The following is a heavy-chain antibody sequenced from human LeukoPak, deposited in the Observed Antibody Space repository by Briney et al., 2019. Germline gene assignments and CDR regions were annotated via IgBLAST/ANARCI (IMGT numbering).Heavy chain of an antibody. CDR2: IYPDDSDT. CDR3: ARRGDSDFRID. Sequence: GESLKISCKGPRHSFHSQRIGWVRQMPGKGLEWMGIIYPDDSDTRYSASFQGQVTISADKSISTAYLQWNSLEASDSAIYYCARRGDSDFRIDWGQGTLVTVSS. CDR1: RHSFHSQR. J-gene: IGHJ4*02. D-gene: IGHD2-21*02. V-gene: IGHV5-51*01.